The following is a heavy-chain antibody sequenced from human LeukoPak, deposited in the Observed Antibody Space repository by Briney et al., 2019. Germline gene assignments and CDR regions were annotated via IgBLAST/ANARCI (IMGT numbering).Heavy chain of an antibody. Sequence: SGGSLRLSCAASGFTFSSYAMHWVRQAPGKGLEWVVVISYDGSNKYYADSVKGRFTISRDNSKNTLYLQMNSLRAEDTAVYYCAKPVGRDGYNFAFDIWGQGTMVTVSS. V-gene: IGHV3-30*04. CDR3: AKPVGRDGYNFAFDI. CDR2: ISYDGSNK. J-gene: IGHJ3*02. CDR1: GFTFSSYA. D-gene: IGHD5-24*01.